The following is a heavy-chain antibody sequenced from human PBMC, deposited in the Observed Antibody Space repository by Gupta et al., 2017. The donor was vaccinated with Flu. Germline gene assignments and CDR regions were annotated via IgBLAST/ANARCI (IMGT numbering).Heavy chain of an antibody. CDR2: GGTT. CDR3: TRSIGGAWWYFDL. V-gene: IGHV3-49*02. Sequence: GGTTEYAASVKGRFTISRDDSKSIAYLQMNSLKTEDTAVYYCTRSIGGAWWYFDLWGRGILVTVSP. J-gene: IGHJ2*01. D-gene: IGHD1-26*01.